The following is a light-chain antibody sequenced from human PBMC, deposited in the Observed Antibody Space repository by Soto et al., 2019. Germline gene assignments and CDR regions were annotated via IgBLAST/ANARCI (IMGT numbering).Light chain of an antibody. CDR1: QSVSSS. V-gene: IGKV3-15*01. Sequence: IVVTQSPAPLSVSPGERVTLSCRASQSVSSSLAWYQQRPGQAPRLLIYDTSTRAPGIAARFSGSGSGTEFTLTISSLQSEDVAVYYCQQYVHWPPGTFGQGTKVDIK. J-gene: IGKJ1*01. CDR3: QQYVHWPPGT. CDR2: DTS.